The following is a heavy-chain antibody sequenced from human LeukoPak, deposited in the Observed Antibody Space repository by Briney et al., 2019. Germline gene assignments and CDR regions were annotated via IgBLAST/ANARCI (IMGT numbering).Heavy chain of an antibody. CDR2: IWYDGSNK. V-gene: IGHV3-33*01. Sequence: GGSLRLSCAASGFIFNSYGMHWVRQAPGKGLECVALIWYDGSNKYYTDSVKGRFTISRDNSKNTLYLEMNSLRAEDTAIYYCAREGPRGNSQFDYWGQGTLVTVSS. J-gene: IGHJ4*02. CDR1: GFIFNSYG. D-gene: IGHD2/OR15-2a*01. CDR3: AREGPRGNSQFDY.